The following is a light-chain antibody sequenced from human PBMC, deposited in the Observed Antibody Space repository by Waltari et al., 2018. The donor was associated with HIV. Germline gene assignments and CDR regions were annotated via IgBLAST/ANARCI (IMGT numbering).Light chain of an antibody. CDR1: TIGTKA. J-gene: IGLJ3*02. Sequence: SYELTQPFSVSVALGQTVRITCGGSTIGTKAVHWYQQRPGQAPLLVIFNDRNRPSGIPERFSGSKSRNMATLTISGAQAGDEADYYCQVWHYSVVFGGGTKLTVL. CDR3: QVWHYSVV. V-gene: IGLV3-9*01. CDR2: NDR.